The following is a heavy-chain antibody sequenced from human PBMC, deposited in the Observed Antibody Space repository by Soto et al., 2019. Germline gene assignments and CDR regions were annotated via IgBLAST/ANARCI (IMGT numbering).Heavy chain of an antibody. D-gene: IGHD5-18*01. V-gene: IGHV3-48*04. CDR3: ARVRGHSYGYVDY. CDR2: ISGRGSPI. Sequence: GGSLRLSCAASGFTPFSYYSMNWVRQAPGKGREWVSFISGRGSPIYYADSVRGRFTISRDNAKTSLSLEMNNLRVEDTAAYYCARVRGHSYGYVDYWGPGTLVTVSS. CDR1: GFTPFSYYS. J-gene: IGHJ4*02.